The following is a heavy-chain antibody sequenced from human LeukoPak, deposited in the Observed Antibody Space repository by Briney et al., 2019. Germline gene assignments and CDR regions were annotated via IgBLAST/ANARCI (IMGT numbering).Heavy chain of an antibody. CDR3: ARDKLGLGELSLYDE. J-gene: IGHJ4*02. CDR2: MNPNSGGT. Sequence: GASVKVSCKASGYTLTGHSMHWVRQAPGQGLEWMGWMNPNSGGTKYTRKFQGRVTMTRDTSISTAYMELSRLTSDDTAMYYCARDKLGLGELSLYDEWGQGTQVTVSS. D-gene: IGHD3-16*02. V-gene: IGHV1-2*02. CDR1: GYTLTGHS.